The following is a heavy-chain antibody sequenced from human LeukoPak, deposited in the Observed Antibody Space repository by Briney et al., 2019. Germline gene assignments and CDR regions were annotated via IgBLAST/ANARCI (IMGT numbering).Heavy chain of an antibody. V-gene: IGHV4-30-4*08. Sequence: SQTLSLTCTVSGGSISSGDYYWSWIRQPPGKGLEWIGYIYYSGSTYYNPSLKSRVTISVDTSKNQFSLKLSSVTAADTAVYYCARESRLMVRGVGFDIWGQGTMVTVSS. CDR2: IYYSGST. CDR1: GGSISSGDYY. J-gene: IGHJ3*02. CDR3: ARESRLMVRGVGFDI. D-gene: IGHD3-10*01.